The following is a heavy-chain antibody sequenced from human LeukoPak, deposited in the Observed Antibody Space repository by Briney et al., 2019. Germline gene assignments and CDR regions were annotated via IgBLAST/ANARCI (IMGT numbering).Heavy chain of an antibody. J-gene: IGHJ4*02. Sequence: PGGPLRLSCAASGFTFSSYGMHWVRQAPGKGLEWVAFIRYDGSNKYYADSVKGRFTISRDNSKNTLYLQMNSLRAEDTAVYYCAKDRGWLLSYWGQGTLVTVSS. CDR3: AKDRGWLLSY. V-gene: IGHV3-30*02. CDR2: IRYDGSNK. D-gene: IGHD3-9*01. CDR1: GFTFSSYG.